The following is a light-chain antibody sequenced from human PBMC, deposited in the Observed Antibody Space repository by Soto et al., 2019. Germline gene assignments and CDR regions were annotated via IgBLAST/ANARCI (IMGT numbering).Light chain of an antibody. CDR2: NNN. J-gene: IGLJ3*02. Sequence: QSVLTQPPSASGTPGQRVTISCSGSRSNIGNNAVSWYQQFPGTAPKLLIYNNNQRPSGVPDRFSGSKSGTSASVAISGLQSEDEADYYCATWDYSLNARGVFGGGTKVTVL. V-gene: IGLV1-44*01. CDR1: RSNIGNNA. CDR3: ATWDYSLNARGV.